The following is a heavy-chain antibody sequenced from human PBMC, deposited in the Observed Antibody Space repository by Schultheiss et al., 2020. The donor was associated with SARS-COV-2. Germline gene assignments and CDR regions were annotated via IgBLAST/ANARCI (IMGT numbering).Heavy chain of an antibody. V-gene: IGHV3-64*01. CDR2: ISSNGGST. D-gene: IGHD3-22*01. J-gene: IGHJ4*02. Sequence: GGSLRLSCAASGFTFSSYAMHWVRQAPGKGLEYVSAISSNGGSTYYANSVKGRFTISRDNAKNSLYLQMNSLRAEDTAVYYCARGALYYYDSSRAGGGQGTLVTVPQ. CDR3: ARGALYYYDSSRAG. CDR1: GFTFSSYA.